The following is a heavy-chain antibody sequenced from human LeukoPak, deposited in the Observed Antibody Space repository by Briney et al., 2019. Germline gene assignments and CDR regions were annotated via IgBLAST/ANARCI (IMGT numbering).Heavy chain of an antibody. CDR2: INHSGST. Sequence: SETLSFTCAVYGGSFSGYYWSWIRQPPGKGLEWIGEINHSGSTNYNPSLKSRVTISVDTSKNQFSLKLSSVTAADTAVYYCASRRVDIVATASAFDYWGQGTLVTVSS. J-gene: IGHJ4*02. CDR3: ASRRVDIVATASAFDY. CDR1: GGSFSGYY. D-gene: IGHD5-12*01. V-gene: IGHV4-34*01.